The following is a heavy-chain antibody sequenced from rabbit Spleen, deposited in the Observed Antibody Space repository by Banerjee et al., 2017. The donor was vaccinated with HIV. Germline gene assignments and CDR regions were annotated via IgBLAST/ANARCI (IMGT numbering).Heavy chain of an antibody. CDR1: GFSFSDRDV. CDR3: ARDGTGGSYFAL. CDR2: INAATGKP. J-gene: IGHJ6*01. D-gene: IGHD8-1*01. V-gene: IGHV1S45*01. Sequence: QQQLVESGGGLVQPEGSLTLTCKASGFSFSDRDVMCWVRQAPGKGLEWIACINAATGKPVYATWAKGRFTISRTSSTTVTLQMTSLTAADTATYFCARDGTGGSYFALWGPGTLVTVS.